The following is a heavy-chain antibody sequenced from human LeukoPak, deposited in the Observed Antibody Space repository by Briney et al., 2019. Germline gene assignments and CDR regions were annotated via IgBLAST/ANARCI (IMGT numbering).Heavy chain of an antibody. D-gene: IGHD7-27*01. CDR3: ARDYGGNWGTYNYFDL. Sequence: GASVKVSCKASGYTFSTYHIHWVRQAPGQGLEWMGIIKPSGGTTTYAQNFQGRVTMTRDTSTSTVYMELSSLTSEDTAVYYCARDYGGNWGTYNYFDLWGRGTLVTVSS. V-gene: IGHV1-46*01. CDR1: GYTFSTYH. CDR2: IKPSGGTT. J-gene: IGHJ2*01.